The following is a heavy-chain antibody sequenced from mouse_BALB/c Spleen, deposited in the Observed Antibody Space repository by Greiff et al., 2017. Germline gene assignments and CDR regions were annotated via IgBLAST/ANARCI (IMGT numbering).Heavy chain of an antibody. Sequence: VQLQQSGAELARPGASVKLSCKASGYTFTSYWMQWVKQRPGQGLEWIGAIYPGDGDTRYTQKFKGKATLTADKSSSTAYMQLSSLASEHSAVYYCARVDYWGQGTTLTVSS. CDR3: ARVDY. V-gene: IGHV1-87*01. CDR1: GYTFTSYW. J-gene: IGHJ2*01. CDR2: IYPGDGDT.